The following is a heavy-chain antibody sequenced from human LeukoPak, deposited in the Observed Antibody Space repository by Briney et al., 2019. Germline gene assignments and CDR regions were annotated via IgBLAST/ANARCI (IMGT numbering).Heavy chain of an antibody. D-gene: IGHD1-1*01. Sequence: GASVKVSRKASGYTFTGYYLHWVRQAPGQGLEWMGWINPNSGGTNYAQKFQGRVTMTSDTSISTAYMELSRLTSNDTAVHYCARNTRSTLAYDYWGQGTLVTVSS. V-gene: IGHV1-2*02. CDR3: ARNTRSTLAYDY. CDR1: GYTFTGYY. CDR2: INPNSGGT. J-gene: IGHJ4*02.